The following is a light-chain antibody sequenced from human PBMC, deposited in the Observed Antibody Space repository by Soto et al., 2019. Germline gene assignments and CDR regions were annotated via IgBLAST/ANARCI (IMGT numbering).Light chain of an antibody. J-gene: IGLJ1*01. V-gene: IGLV2-14*01. CDR3: SSYTSNSTLYV. CDR2: EVS. CDR1: SSDVGGYNY. Sequence: QSALTQPASVSGSPGQSITISCTGTSSDVGGYNYVSWCQQHPGKAPKLMIYEVSNRPSGVSNRFSGSKSGNTASLTISGLQAEDEADYYCSSYTSNSTLYVFGTGTKLTVL.